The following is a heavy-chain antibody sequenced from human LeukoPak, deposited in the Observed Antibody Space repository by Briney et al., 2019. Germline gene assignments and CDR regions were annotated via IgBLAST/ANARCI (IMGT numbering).Heavy chain of an antibody. CDR2: VYSSGSS. CDR1: GDSVTGYW. J-gene: IGHJ4*02. D-gene: IGHD2-15*01. Sequence: SETLSLTCTVSGDSVTGYWWTWIRQPAGKGLEWIGRVYSSGSSDYNPSLKSRVTMSVDTSKNQFSLKLTSVTAADTAVYYCARHVAPDMDYFDYWGPGTLVTVSP. CDR3: ARHVAPDMDYFDY. V-gene: IGHV4-4*07.